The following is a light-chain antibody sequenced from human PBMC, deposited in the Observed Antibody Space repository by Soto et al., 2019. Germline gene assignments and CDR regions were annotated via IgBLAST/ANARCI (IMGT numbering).Light chain of an antibody. Sequence: QSALTQPASVSGSPGQLITVSCTGTSSDVGSYNLVSWYQHHPGKAPKIIIYEDDKRPSGVSYRFSGSKSGHTASLTISGLQAEDEADYYCCSYAGSSSFVFGIGTKVTVL. CDR1: SSDVGSYNL. V-gene: IGLV2-23*01. J-gene: IGLJ1*01. CDR2: EDD. CDR3: CSYAGSSSFV.